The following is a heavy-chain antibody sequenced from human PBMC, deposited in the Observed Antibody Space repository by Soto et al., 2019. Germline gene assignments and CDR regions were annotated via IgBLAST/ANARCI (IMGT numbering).Heavy chain of an antibody. CDR3: AASYDSSGYYLSVFDY. D-gene: IGHD3-22*01. CDR2: MYQSGAT. V-gene: IGHV4-38-2*02. Sequence: ETLSLTCTVSGFSISSGYYWGWVRQPPGKGLEWIGSMYQSGATYYNPSLKSRVTISINTSKNQFSLKLTSVTAADTAVYYCAASYDSSGYYLSVFDYWGQGTLVTVSS. J-gene: IGHJ4*02. CDR1: GFSISSGYY.